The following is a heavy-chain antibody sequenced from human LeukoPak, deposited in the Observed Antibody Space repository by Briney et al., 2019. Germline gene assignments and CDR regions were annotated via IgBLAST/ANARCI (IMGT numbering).Heavy chain of an antibody. CDR2: IYSGGST. V-gene: IGHV3-53*01. D-gene: IGHD3-3*01. CDR1: GYTVSSNY. J-gene: IGHJ4*02. Sequence: GGSLRLSCAASGYTVSSNYMSWVRQAPGKGLEWVSVIYSGGSTYYADSVKGRFTISRDNSKNTLYLQMNSRRAEDTAVYYCARALADFSLGHYFDYWGQATLVTVSS. CDR3: ARALADFSLGHYFDY.